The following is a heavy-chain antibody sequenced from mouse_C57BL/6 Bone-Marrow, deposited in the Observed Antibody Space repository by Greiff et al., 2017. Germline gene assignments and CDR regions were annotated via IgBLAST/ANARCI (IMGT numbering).Heavy chain of an antibody. J-gene: IGHJ2*01. V-gene: IGHV1-52*01. CDR1: GYTFTSYW. CDR2: IDPSDSET. D-gene: IGHD1-1*01. CDR3: ARRGPSTPHFDY. Sequence: QVQLKQPGAELVRPGSSVKLSCKASGYTFTSYWMHWVEQRPIQGLEWIGNIDPSDSETHYNQKFKDKATLTVDKSSSTAYMQLSSLTSEDSAVYYCARRGPSTPHFDYWGQGTTLTVSS.